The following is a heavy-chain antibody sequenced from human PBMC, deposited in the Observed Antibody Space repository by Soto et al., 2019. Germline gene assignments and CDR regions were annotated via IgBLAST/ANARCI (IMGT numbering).Heavy chain of an antibody. CDR1: GGSISSYY. CDR2: IYYSGST. V-gene: IGHV4-59*01. J-gene: IGHJ6*02. Sequence: QVQLQESGPGLVKPSETLSLTCTVSGGSISSYYWSWIRQPPGKGLEWIGYIYYSGSTNYNPSLKSRVTISGDTSKNQFSLKLSSVTAADTAVYYCSRAYSSGWSPYYYYYGMDVWGQGTTVTVSS. D-gene: IGHD6-19*01. CDR3: SRAYSSGWSPYYYYYGMDV.